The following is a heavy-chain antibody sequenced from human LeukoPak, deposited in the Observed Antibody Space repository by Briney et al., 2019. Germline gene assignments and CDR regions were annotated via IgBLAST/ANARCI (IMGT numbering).Heavy chain of an antibody. D-gene: IGHD3-10*01. CDR1: GFSFTNTW. CDR2: VKSKADDGTT. V-gene: IGHV3-15*01. CDR3: ATEGGSGSYYGDDAFYM. J-gene: IGHJ3*02. Sequence: PGGSLRLSCEASGFSFTNTWMSWVRQAPGKGLEWVGRVKSKADDGTTDYAAPVQGRFTISRNDSKNTLSLQMNSLKTEDTAVYYCATEGGSGSYYGDDAFYMWGQGTMVTVSS.